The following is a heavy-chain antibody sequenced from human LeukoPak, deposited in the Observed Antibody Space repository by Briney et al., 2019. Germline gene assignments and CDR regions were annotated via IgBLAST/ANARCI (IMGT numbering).Heavy chain of an antibody. V-gene: IGHV3-21*01. CDR3: ARPSPLTAPRRDFDI. CDR1: GFTFSSYS. D-gene: IGHD4/OR15-4a*01. Sequence: GGSLRLSCAASGFTFSSYSMNWVRQAPGKGLEWVSSISSSSSYIYYADSVKGRFTISRDNAKNSLYLQMNSLRAEDTAVYYCARPSPLTAPRRDFDIWGQGTMVTVSS. J-gene: IGHJ3*02. CDR2: ISSSSSYI.